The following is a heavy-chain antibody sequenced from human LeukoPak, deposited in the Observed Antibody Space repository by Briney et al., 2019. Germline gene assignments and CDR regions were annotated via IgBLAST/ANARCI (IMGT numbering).Heavy chain of an antibody. Sequence: SETLSLTCAVYGGSFSGYYWSWIRQPPGKGLEWIGEINHSGSTNYNPSLKSRVTISVDTSKNQFSLKLSSVTAADTAVYYCARGVDWSSTSCYTGYYYYMDVWGKGTTVTVSS. V-gene: IGHV4-34*01. CDR2: INHSGST. CDR3: ARGVDWSSTSCYTGYYYYMDV. CDR1: GGSFSGYY. D-gene: IGHD2-2*02. J-gene: IGHJ6*03.